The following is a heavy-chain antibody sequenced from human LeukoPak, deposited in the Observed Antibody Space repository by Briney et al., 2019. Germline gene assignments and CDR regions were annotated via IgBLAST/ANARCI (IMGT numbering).Heavy chain of an antibody. CDR3: ARDEDGSGYDFGY. D-gene: IGHD5-12*01. CDR2: IIPIFGTA. CDR1: GGTFSSYA. Sequence: SVKVSCKASGGTFSSYAISWVRQAPGQGLEWMGGIIPIFGTANYAQKFQRRVTITADESTSTAYMELSSLRSEDTAVYYCARDEDGSGYDFGYWGQGTLVTVSS. J-gene: IGHJ4*02. V-gene: IGHV1-69*13.